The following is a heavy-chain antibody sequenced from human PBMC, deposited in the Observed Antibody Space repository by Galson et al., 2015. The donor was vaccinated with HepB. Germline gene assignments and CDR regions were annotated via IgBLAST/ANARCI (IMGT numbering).Heavy chain of an antibody. D-gene: IGHD2-2*01. CDR1: GFTFSSYG. CDR2: IWYDGNNK. V-gene: IGHV3-33*01. J-gene: IGHJ3*02. Sequence: SLRLSCAASGFTFSSYGMHWVRQAPGKGLEWVAVIWYDGNNKYYTDSVKGRFTISRDNSKNTLYLQLNSLRPEDTAVYYCARGRYCLGASCYWIDAFDIWGQGTMVTVSS. CDR3: ARGRYCLGASCYWIDAFDI.